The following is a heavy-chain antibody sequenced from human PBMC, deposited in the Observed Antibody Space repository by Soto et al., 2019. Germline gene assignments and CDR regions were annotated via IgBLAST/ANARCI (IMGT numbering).Heavy chain of an antibody. V-gene: IGHV4-34*01. J-gene: IGHJ3*02. CDR3: ARGHGYYDFWSGYSGAFDI. Sequence: SETLSLTCAVYGGSFSGYYWSWIRQPPGKGLEWIGEINHSGSTNYNPSLKSRVTISVDTSKNQFSLKLSSVTAADTAVYYCARGHGYYDFWSGYSGAFDIWGQGTMVT. CDR1: GGSFSGYY. D-gene: IGHD3-3*01. CDR2: INHSGST.